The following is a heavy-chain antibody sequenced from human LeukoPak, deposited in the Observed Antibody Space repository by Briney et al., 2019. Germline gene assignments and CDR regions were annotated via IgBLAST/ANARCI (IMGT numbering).Heavy chain of an antibody. CDR1: GFTFSSYR. V-gene: IGHV3-7*05. CDR3: ARGGFMTTATTY. Sequence: GGSLRLSCAASGFTFSSYRMSWVRQAPGKGLEWVANIKQDGSEKYYVDSVKGRFTISRDNAKNSLYLQMNSLRAEDTAVYYCARGGFMTTATTYWGQGTLVTVSS. CDR2: IKQDGSEK. D-gene: IGHD4-17*01. J-gene: IGHJ4*02.